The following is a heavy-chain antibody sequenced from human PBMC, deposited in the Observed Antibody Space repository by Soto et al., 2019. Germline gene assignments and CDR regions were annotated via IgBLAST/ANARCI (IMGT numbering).Heavy chain of an antibody. J-gene: IGHJ4*02. CDR3: ARDISYYHDDSGDSNFDY. CDR1: GYTFTGYG. D-gene: IGHD3-22*01. Sequence: QIQLVQAGTEVKRPGASVTVSCRVAGYTFTGYGISWMRQAPGQGLEWMGWVSGRNGDTNYEENYQGRVTMTIDTSTSTAYMELRSLRSDDTAVYYCARDISYYHDDSGDSNFDYWGQGTLVTVSP. CDR2: VSGRNGDT. V-gene: IGHV1-18*01.